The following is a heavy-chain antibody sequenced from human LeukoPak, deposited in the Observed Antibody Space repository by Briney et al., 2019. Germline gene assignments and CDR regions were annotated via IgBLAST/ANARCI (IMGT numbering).Heavy chain of an antibody. CDR1: RFTFSNYW. CDR2: IKQDGSEE. D-gene: IGHD3-9*01. CDR3: ARSQSGGCDLPYDS. Sequence: PGGSLRLSCAASRFTFSNYWMSWVRQAPGKGLEWVANIKQDGSEEYYVDSVKGRFTISRDNAKNSLYLQMNSLRAGDTAVYYCARSQSGGCDLPYDSWGQGTLVTVSP. V-gene: IGHV3-7*03. J-gene: IGHJ4*02.